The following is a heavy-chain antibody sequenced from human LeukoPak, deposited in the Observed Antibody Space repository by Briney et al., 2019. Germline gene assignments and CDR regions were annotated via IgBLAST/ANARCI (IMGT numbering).Heavy chain of an antibody. CDR3: ARPYSSGARVDY. V-gene: IGHV4-39*01. Sequence: SETLSLTCTVSGGSMSSRSYYWGWIRQPPGKGLEWIGSIYYSGSTYYNPSLKSRVTISVDTSKNQFSLKLSSVTAADTAVYYCARPYSSGARVDYWGQGTLVTVSS. D-gene: IGHD6-19*01. J-gene: IGHJ4*02. CDR2: IYYSGST. CDR1: GGSMSSRSYY.